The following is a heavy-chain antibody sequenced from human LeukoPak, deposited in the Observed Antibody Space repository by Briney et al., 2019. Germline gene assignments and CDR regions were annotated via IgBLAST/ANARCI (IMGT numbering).Heavy chain of an antibody. D-gene: IGHD3-22*01. CDR1: GFTFSDYY. Sequence: GGSLRLSCAASGFTFSDYYMSWIRQAPGKGLEWVSYISSSGSTIYYADSVKGRFTISRDNAKNSLYLQMNSLRAEDTAVYYWGRDQGGGHYDSRGYYAAGWGQGPRVTVS. J-gene: IGHJ4*02. V-gene: IGHV3-11*04. CDR2: ISSSGSTI. CDR3: GRDQGGGHYDSRGYYAAG.